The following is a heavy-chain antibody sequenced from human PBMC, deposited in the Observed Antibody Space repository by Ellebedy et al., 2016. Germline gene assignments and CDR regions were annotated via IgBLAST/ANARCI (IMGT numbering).Heavy chain of an antibody. D-gene: IGHD3-16*02. CDR3: AKFPYDYVWGSHRFDY. J-gene: IGHJ4*02. CDR1: GFTFSSYA. Sequence: GGSLRLSCAASGFTFSSYAMSWVRQPPGKGLEWVSGISGSGGSTYYADSVKGRFTISRANSKNTLYLQMNSLKVEDTAVYYCAKFPYDYVWGSHRFDYWGQGTLVTVSS. V-gene: IGHV3-23*01. CDR2: ISGSGGST.